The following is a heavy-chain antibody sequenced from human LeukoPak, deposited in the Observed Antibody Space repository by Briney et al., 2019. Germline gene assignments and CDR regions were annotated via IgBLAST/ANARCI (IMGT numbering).Heavy chain of an antibody. D-gene: IGHD6-13*01. V-gene: IGHV1-46*01. CDR3: ARLAAPGTSSDY. J-gene: IGHJ4*02. CDR1: GYTXFTAYH. Sequence: ASVTISCKASGYTXFTAYHMHWVRQAPRQGLEWMGVINPRGGATTYAQKFQGRVTMTTDTSTSTVYMQLSSLRSEDTAVYYCARLAAPGTSSDYWGQGTLVTVPS. CDR2: INPRGGAT.